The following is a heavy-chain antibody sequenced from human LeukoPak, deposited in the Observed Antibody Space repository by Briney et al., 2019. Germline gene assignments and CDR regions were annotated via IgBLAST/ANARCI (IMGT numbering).Heavy chain of an antibody. D-gene: IGHD5-18*01. V-gene: IGHV3-20*01. CDR3: ARDRSYGSFDF. J-gene: IGHJ4*02. CDR1: GFTFDDHG. Sequence: GGSLGLSCAASGFTFDDHGMNWVRQAPGKGLEWVSGINWNGGSTFYADSVKGRFTISRDNAKNALCLQMNSLTVEDTALYHCARDRSYGSFDFWGQGTLVTVSS. CDR2: INWNGGST.